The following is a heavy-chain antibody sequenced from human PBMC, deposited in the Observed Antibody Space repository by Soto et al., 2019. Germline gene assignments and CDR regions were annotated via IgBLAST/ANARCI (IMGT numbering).Heavy chain of an antibody. CDR3: ARWARDYYYYGMDV. CDR2: IGTSTSTV. J-gene: IGHJ6*02. Sequence: GGSLRLSCAASGFTFSNYNMNWVRQAPGKGLEWVSYIGTSTSTVYYTDSVKGRFTISRDNDKDSLYLQMNSLRAEDTAVYYCARWARDYYYYGMDVWGQGTTVTVSS. V-gene: IGHV3-48*01. CDR1: GFTFSNYN.